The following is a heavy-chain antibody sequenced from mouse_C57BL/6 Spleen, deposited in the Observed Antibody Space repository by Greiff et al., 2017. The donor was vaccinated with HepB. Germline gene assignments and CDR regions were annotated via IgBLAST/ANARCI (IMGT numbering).Heavy chain of an antibody. CDR3: ASPGNYDFDY. V-gene: IGHV1-26*01. J-gene: IGHJ2*01. D-gene: IGHD2-1*01. Sequence: EVKLQQSGPELVKPGASVKISCKASGYTFTDYYMNWVKQRHGKSLEWIGDINPNNGGTSYNQKFKGKATLTVDKSSSTAYMELRSLTSEDSAVYYCASPGNYDFDYWGQGTTLTVSS. CDR2: INPNNGGT. CDR1: GYTFTDYY.